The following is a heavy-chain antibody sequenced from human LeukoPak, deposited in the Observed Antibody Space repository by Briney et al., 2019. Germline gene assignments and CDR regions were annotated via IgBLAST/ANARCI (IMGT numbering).Heavy chain of an antibody. D-gene: IGHD2-2*02. Sequence: ASVKVSCKASGYTFTGYYMHWVRQAPGQGLEWMGWINPNSGGTNYAQKFQGRVTMTRDTSISTAYMEPSRLRSDDTAVYYCARDYAVVVPAAIPGYWGQGTLVTVSS. CDR3: ARDYAVVVPAAIPGY. CDR2: INPNSGGT. J-gene: IGHJ4*02. V-gene: IGHV1-2*02. CDR1: GYTFTGYY.